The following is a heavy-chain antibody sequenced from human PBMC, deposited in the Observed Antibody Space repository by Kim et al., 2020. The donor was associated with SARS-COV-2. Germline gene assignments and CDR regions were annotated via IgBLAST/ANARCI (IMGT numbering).Heavy chain of an antibody. CDR2: ISWNSGSI. J-gene: IGHJ3*02. V-gene: IGHV3-9*01. CDR1: GFTFGDYA. Sequence: GGSLRLSCAASGFTFGDYAMHWVRQAPGKGLEWVSGISWNSGSIGYADSVKGRFTISRDNAKNSLYLQMNSLRAEDTALYYCAYMWGSGPREGAVDIWGQGTMGTVCS. CDR3: AYMWGSGPREGAVDI. D-gene: IGHD3-10*01.